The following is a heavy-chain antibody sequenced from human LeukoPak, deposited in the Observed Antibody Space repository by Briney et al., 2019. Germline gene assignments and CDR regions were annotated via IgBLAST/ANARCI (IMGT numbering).Heavy chain of an antibody. CDR2: IKGDGSEK. V-gene: IGHV3-7*03. CDR1: EFTFSNYW. J-gene: IGHJ3*02. D-gene: IGHD6-13*01. Sequence: PGGSLRLSCVASEFTFSNYWMSWVRQAPGKGLEWVANIKGDGSEKKYVDSVEGRFTISRDNAKNSLYLQMTSPRAEDTAVYYCVRDPTGAEGLIAAADKEDGAFDIWGQGTMVTVSS. CDR3: VRDPTGAEGLIAAADKEDGAFDI.